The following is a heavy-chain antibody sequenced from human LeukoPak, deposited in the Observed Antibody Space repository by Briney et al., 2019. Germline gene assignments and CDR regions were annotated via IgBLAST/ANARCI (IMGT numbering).Heavy chain of an antibody. CDR2: IMPIFGSA. V-gene: IGHV1-69*05. CDR1: GYTFTRYD. D-gene: IGHD6-19*01. CDR3: AREVSVAGWDFDY. J-gene: IGHJ4*02. Sequence: SVKVSCKASGYTFTRYDINWVRQAPGQGLEWMGRIMPIFGSANYAERFQGRVSITTDGSTSTAYMELNSLRSEDTAVYYCAREVSVAGWDFDYWGQGTLVTVSS.